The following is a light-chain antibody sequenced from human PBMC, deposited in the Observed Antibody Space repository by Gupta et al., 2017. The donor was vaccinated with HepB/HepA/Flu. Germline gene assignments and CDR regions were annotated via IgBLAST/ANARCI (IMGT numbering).Light chain of an antibody. Sequence: QAGLTQPPSVSKGLRQTATLTCTGNSNNVGNQGAAWLQQHQGHPPKHLSYKNHNRPSGISERFSASRSGNTATLTITGLQPEDEADYYCSAWDSSLSAQVFGGGTKLTVL. J-gene: IGLJ2*01. CDR2: KNH. CDR1: SNNVGNQG. CDR3: SAWDSSLSAQV. V-gene: IGLV10-54*04.